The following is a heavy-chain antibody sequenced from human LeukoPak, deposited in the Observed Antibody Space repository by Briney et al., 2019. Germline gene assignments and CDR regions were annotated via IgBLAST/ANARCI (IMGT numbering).Heavy chain of an antibody. J-gene: IGHJ5*02. Sequence: AGLCLRLSQAVSGITLRNYDMSWVTQAPGKGREWGAGLSDICGSTKYAESVKRRFTIPRRNPKNTLLRQMNSLIAEHTAVYFCAKGGVVIWVVFVGFHKRASYFWSLGQGALVTVSS. CDR2: LSDICGST. CDR3: AKGGVVIWVVFVGFHKRASYFWS. V-gene: IGHV3-23*01. D-gene: IGHD3-9*01. CDR1: GITLRNYD.